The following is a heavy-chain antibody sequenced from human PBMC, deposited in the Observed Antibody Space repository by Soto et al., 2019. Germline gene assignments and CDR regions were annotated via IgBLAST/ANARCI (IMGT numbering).Heavy chain of an antibody. CDR1: GYTFTGYY. D-gene: IGHD2-2*01. V-gene: IGHV1-2*02. Sequence: ASVKVSCKASGYTFTGYYMHWVRQAPGQGLEWMGWISPDSGGTNYAQKFQGRVTMTRDTSIATAYMELTSLRSDDTAVYFCARDSGYCTSTSCYYFDSWGQGSQVTVSS. J-gene: IGHJ4*02. CDR2: ISPDSGGT. CDR3: ARDSGYCTSTSCYYFDS.